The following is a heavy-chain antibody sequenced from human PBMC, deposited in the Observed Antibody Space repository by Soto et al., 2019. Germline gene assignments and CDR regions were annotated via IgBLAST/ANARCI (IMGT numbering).Heavy chain of an antibody. CDR3: AKDSSGGDFWSGYFDY. CDR2: ISGSGGST. D-gene: IGHD3-3*01. J-gene: IGHJ4*02. V-gene: IGHV3-23*01. CDR1: GFTFSSYA. Sequence: GGSLRLSCAASGFTFSSYAMSWVRQAPGKGLEWVSAISGSGGSTYYADSGKGRFTISRDNSKNTLYLQMNSLRAEDTAVYYCAKDSSGGDFWSGYFDYWGQGTLVTVSS.